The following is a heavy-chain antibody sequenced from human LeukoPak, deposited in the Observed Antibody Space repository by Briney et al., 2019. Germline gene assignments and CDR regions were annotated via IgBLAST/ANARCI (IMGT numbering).Heavy chain of an antibody. J-gene: IGHJ4*02. CDR2: IHPNSGVT. CDR3: AMQENSLFDY. D-gene: IGHD1-7*01. Sequence: ASVKVSCKASGYTFTGFFVHWVRQAPGQGLEWMGWIHPNSGVTKYAQKFQGRITLTRDTSITTAYMELTGLKSDDRAVYYCAMQENSLFDYWGQGTLVTVSS. CDR1: GYTFTGFF. V-gene: IGHV1-2*02.